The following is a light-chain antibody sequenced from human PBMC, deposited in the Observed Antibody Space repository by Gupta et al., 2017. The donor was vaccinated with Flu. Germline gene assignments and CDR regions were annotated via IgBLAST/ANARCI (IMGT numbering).Light chain of an antibody. CDR3: QQCADWPMT. J-gene: IGKJ5*01. CDR2: DAS. Sequence: GEMATLSCRASQTVGRFLVWYQQKPGQAPRLLMSDASTRATGIPARFGGSGSGTDFTLTISSLEPEDLAVYFCQQCADWPMTFGQGTRLEIK. CDR1: QTVGRF. V-gene: IGKV3-11*01.